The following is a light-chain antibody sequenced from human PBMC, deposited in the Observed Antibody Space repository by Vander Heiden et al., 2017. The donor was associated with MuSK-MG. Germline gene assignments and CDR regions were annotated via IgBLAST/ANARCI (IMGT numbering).Light chain of an antibody. V-gene: IGKV1-33*01. CDR1: QDISNY. Sequence: DIQMTQSPSSLSAPVGDRVTITCQASQDISNYLNWYQQKPGKAPKLLIYDASNLETGVPSRFSGSGSGTDFTFTISSLQPEDIATYYCQQYDNLPSFTFGHGTKVDIK. J-gene: IGKJ3*01. CDR3: QQYDNLPSFT. CDR2: DAS.